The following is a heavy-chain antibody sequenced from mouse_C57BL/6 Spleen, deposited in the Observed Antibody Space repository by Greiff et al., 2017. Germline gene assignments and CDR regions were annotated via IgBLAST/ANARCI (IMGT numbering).Heavy chain of an antibody. V-gene: IGHV1-82*01. CDR3: ARRGFITTVVAHYYAMDY. Sequence: VQLQQSGPELVKPGASVKISCKASGYAFSSSWMNWVKQRPGKGLEWIGRIYPGDGDTNYNGKVKGKATLTADKSSSTAYLQLSSLTSEDSAVYCCARRGFITTVVAHYYAMDYWGQGTSVTVSS. D-gene: IGHD1-1*01. CDR2: IYPGDGDT. CDR1: GYAFSSSW. J-gene: IGHJ4*01.